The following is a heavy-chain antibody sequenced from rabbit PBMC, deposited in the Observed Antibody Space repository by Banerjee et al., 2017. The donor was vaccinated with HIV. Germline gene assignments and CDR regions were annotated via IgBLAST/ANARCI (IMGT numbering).Heavy chain of an antibody. J-gene: IGHJ4*01. D-gene: IGHD4-1*01. V-gene: IGHV1S45*01. CDR3: ARDLAGVIGWNFNL. Sequence: QEQLVESGGDLVQPEGSLTLTCKASGLDFSSSYWIYWVRQAPGKGLEWIACIYAGSSGSTYYASWAKGRFTISKTSSTTVTLQMTSLTAADTATYFCARDLAGVIGWNFNLWGPGTLVTVS. CDR1: GLDFSSSYW. CDR2: IYAGSSGST.